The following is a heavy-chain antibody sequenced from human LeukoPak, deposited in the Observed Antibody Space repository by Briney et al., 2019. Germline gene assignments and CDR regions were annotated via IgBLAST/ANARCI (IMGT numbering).Heavy chain of an antibody. CDR3: ARQFCSGKSCYYKPFDY. CDR2: ISYDGSNK. CDR1: GFTFSSYG. V-gene: IGHV3-30*03. D-gene: IGHD2-15*01. Sequence: GRSLRLSCAASGFTFSSYGMHWVRQAPGKGLEWVAVISYDGSNKYYADSVKGRFTISRDNSKNTLYLQMNSLRAEDTAVYYCARQFCSGKSCYYKPFDYWGQGTLVTVSS. J-gene: IGHJ4*02.